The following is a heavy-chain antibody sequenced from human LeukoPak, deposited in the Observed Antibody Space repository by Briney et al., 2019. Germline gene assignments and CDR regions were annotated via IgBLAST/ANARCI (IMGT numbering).Heavy chain of an antibody. CDR3: ARGATYAYYQDY. Sequence: TGGSLRLSCTASGFTMSGIHMNWVRQAPGKGLDWVSGLYAGGSTYYAGSVTGRFTISRDNAKNTLYLQMNSLRAEDTAVYYCARGATYAYYQDYWGQGTLVTVSS. V-gene: IGHV3-66*01. D-gene: IGHD1-26*01. CDR2: LYAGGST. J-gene: IGHJ4*02. CDR1: GFTMSGIH.